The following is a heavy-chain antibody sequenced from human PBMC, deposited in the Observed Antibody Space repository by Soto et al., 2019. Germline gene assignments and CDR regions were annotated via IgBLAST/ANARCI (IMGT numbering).Heavy chain of an antibody. D-gene: IGHD2-21*01. CDR1: GFTVSSYW. CDR2: INSDGSST. J-gene: IGHJ6*02. V-gene: IGHV3-74*01. Sequence: PGGSLRLSCAASGFTVSSYWMHWVRQAPGKGLVWVSRINSDGSSTSYADSVKGRFTISRDNAKNTLYLQMNSLRAEDTAVYYCAGGLDYYGMDVWGQGTTVTVSS. CDR3: AGGLDYYGMDV.